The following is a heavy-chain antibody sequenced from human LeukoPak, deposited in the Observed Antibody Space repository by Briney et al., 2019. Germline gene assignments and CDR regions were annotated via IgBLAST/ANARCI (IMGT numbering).Heavy chain of an antibody. CDR1: GGSISSYY. CDR3: TRDETYTSDWQSNHYFYYMDV. CDR2: IYTSGST. J-gene: IGHJ6*03. D-gene: IGHD6-19*01. Sequence: SETLSLTCTVSGGSISSYYWSWIRQPAGKGLEWIGRIYTSGSTNYNPPLKSRVTMSVDTSKNQFSLKLSSVTAADTAVYYCTRDETYTSDWQSNHYFYYMDVWGKGTTVTVSS. V-gene: IGHV4-4*07.